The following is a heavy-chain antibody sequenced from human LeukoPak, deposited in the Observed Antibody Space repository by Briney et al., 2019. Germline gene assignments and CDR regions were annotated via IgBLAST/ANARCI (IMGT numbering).Heavy chain of an antibody. Sequence: GGSLRLSCAASGFTFSSYAMSWVRQAPGKGLEWVSAISGSGGSTYYADSVKGRFTISRDNSKNTLYLQMNSLGAEDTAVYYCARPSSGYSLDYWGQGALVTVSS. CDR1: GFTFSSYA. V-gene: IGHV3-23*01. CDR3: ARPSSGYSLDY. D-gene: IGHD3-22*01. J-gene: IGHJ4*02. CDR2: ISGSGGST.